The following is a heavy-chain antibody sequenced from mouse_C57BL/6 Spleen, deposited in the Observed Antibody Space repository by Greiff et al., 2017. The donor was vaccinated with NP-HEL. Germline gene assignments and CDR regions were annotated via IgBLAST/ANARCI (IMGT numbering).Heavy chain of an antibody. J-gene: IGHJ2*01. V-gene: IGHV1-18*01. CDR1: GYTFTDYN. CDR2: INPNNGGT. Sequence: EVQLQQSGPELVKPGASVKIPCKASGYTFTDYNMDWVKQSHGKSLEWIGDINPNNGGTIYNQKFKGKATLTVDKSSSTAYMELRSLTSDDTAVYYCARSRDGYYDYFDYWGQGTTLTVSS. CDR3: ARSRDGYYDYFDY. D-gene: IGHD2-3*01.